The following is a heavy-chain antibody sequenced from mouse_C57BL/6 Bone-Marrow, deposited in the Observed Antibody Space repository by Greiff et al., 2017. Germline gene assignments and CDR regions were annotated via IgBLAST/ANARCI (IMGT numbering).Heavy chain of an antibody. J-gene: IGHJ3*01. CDR1: GYAFTNYL. CDR3: AHSDYDYDAWFAY. V-gene: IGHV1-54*01. Sequence: QVQLKESGAELVRPGTSVKVSCKASGYAFTNYLIEWVKQRPGQGLEWIGVINPGSGGTNYNEKFKGKATLTADKSSSTAYMQLSSLTSEDSAVYFCAHSDYDYDAWFAYWGQGTLVTVSA. D-gene: IGHD2-4*01. CDR2: INPGSGGT.